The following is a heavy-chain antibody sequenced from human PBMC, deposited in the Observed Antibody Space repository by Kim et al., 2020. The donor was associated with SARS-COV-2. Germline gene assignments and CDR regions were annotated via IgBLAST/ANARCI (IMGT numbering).Heavy chain of an antibody. J-gene: IGHJ6*02. CDR3: AREVYCSGGSCHDNYYAMDV. V-gene: IGHV1-69*13. D-gene: IGHD2-15*01. CDR1: GGTFSNYA. CDR2: IIPFFKRP. Sequence: ASVKVSCKASGGTFSNYAISWVRQAPGQGPEWMGGIIPFFKRPNYAQKFQGRLTIIADESTTTVYMELTSLTSQDTAVYYCAREVYCSGGSCHDNYYAMDVWGQGTTVTVSS.